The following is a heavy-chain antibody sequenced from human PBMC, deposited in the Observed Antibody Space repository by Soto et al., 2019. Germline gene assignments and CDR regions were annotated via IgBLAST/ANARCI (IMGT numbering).Heavy chain of an antibody. Sequence: QVQLVQSGPEVKEPGASVKVSCKASGYTFTSYGITWVRQGPGQGLEWVGWISGDNGDTNYAQKVQGRISVTTDTSASTAYWEVRSLRSDDTAVYYCAREVGAGFDFWGQGTLVTVSS. V-gene: IGHV1-18*01. CDR1: GYTFTSYG. CDR2: ISGDNGDT. D-gene: IGHD1-26*01. J-gene: IGHJ4*02. CDR3: AREVGAGFDF.